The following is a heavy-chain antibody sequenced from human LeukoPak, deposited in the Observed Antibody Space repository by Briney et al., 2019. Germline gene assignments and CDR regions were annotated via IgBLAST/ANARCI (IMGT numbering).Heavy chain of an antibody. CDR3: VRDFLGESGAGGP. D-gene: IGHD3-10*01. CDR1: GFTLSTYT. Sequence: GGSLRLSCAASGFTLSTYTMNWVRQAPGKGLEWVSSTNPTGSSTWYADSLKGRFTISRDNARNSLYLEGNGLRADDAGVFYCVRDFLGESGAGGPWGQGTLVTVSS. CDR2: TNPTGSST. J-gene: IGHJ5*02. V-gene: IGHV3-21*01.